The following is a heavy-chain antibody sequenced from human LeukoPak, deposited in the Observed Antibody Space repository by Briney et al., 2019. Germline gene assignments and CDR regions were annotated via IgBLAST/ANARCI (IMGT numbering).Heavy chain of an antibody. D-gene: IGHD2/OR15-2a*01. CDR3: ARERTTIVSGTTIGAH. CDR2: ITGSGDTI. CDR1: EFTFSSYS. J-gene: IGHJ4*02. Sequence: GGSLRLSCAASEFTFSSYSMNWVRQAPGKGLEWISYITGSGDTIYYADSVKGRLTISRDNAKNSLFLQMNSLTADDTAVYYCARERTTIVSGTTIGAHWGQGTLVTVSS. V-gene: IGHV3-48*04.